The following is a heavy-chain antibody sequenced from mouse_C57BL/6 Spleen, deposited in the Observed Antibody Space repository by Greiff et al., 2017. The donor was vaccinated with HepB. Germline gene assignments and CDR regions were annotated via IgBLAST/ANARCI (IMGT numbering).Heavy chain of an antibody. CDR2: INPYNGDT. Sequence: VQLQQSGPELVKPGDSVKISCKASGYSLTGYFMNWVMQSHGKSLEWIGRINPYNGDTFYNQKFKGKATLTVDKSSSTAHMELRSLTSEDSAVYYCARHDGNYGDFDYWGQGTTLTVSS. CDR1: GYSLTGYF. J-gene: IGHJ2*01. CDR3: ARHDGNYGDFDY. D-gene: IGHD2-3*01. V-gene: IGHV1-20*01.